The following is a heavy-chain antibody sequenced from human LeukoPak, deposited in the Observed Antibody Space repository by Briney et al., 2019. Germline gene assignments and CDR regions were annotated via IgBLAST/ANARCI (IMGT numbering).Heavy chain of an antibody. CDR1: GFTFSSYW. CDR3: ARALAGRAFDI. V-gene: IGHV3-74*01. D-gene: IGHD6-19*01. J-gene: IGHJ3*02. Sequence: GGSLRLSCAASGFTFSSYWTHWVRQAPGKGLVWVSRINTDGSGTTYADSVKGRFTISRDNAKNTLYLQMNSLRAEDTAVYYCARALAGRAFDIWGQGTMVTVSS. CDR2: INTDGSGT.